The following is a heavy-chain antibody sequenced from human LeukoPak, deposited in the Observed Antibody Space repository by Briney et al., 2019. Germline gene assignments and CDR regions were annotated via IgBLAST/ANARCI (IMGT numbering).Heavy chain of an antibody. J-gene: IGHJ4*02. CDR3: ARGPHYYGSGSYYNRGAVDY. V-gene: IGHV4-4*07. Sequence: SETLSLTCTVSGGSISSYYWSWIRQPVGKGLEWIGRIYTSGSTNYNPSLKSRVTMSVDTSKNQFSLKLSSVTAADTAVYYCARGPHYYGSGSYYNRGAVDYWGQGTLVTVSS. D-gene: IGHD3-10*01. CDR1: GGSISSYY. CDR2: IYTSGST.